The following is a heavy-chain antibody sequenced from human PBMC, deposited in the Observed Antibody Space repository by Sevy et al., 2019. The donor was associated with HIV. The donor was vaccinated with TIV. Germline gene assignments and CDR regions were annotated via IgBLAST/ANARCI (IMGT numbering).Heavy chain of an antibody. CDR1: GLTFTYAW. D-gene: IGHD2-8*01. V-gene: IGHV3-15*01. CDR2: IKSKVDGGTT. Sequence: GGSLRLSCAVSGLTFTYAWMSWVRQAPGKGLEWVGRIKSKVDGGTTDYGEPVKGRFTISRDDSNNTLYLQMNSLKTEDTAVYYCATDPIIVLMVTDGMDVWGQGTTATVSS. CDR3: ATDPIIVLMVTDGMDV. J-gene: IGHJ6*02.